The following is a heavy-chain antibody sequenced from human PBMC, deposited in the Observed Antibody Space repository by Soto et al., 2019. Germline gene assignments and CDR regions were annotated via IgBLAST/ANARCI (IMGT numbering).Heavy chain of an antibody. Sequence: ASVKVSCKASGYTFTSYYMHWVRQAPGQGLEWMGIINPSGGSTSYAQKFQGRVTMTRDTSTSTVYMELSSLRSGDTAVYYCATASRYYDSSGYYSYFDLWGRGTLVTVSS. J-gene: IGHJ2*01. D-gene: IGHD3-22*01. CDR2: INPSGGST. CDR3: ATASRYYDSSGYYSYFDL. V-gene: IGHV1-46*01. CDR1: GYTFTSYY.